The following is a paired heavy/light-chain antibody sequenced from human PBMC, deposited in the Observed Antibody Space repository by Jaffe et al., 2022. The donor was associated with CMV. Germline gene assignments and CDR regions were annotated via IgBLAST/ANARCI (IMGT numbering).Light chain of an antibody. CDR3: QQPWT. CDR1: QSVSSSY. CDR2: GAS. J-gene: IGKJ1*01. Sequence: EIVLTQSPGTLSLSPGERATLSCRASQSVSSSYLAWYQQKPGQAPRLLIYGASSRATGIPDRFSGSGSGTDFTLTISRLEPEDFAVYYCQQPWTFGQGTKVEIK. V-gene: IGKV3-20*01.
Heavy chain of an antibody. CDR2: IYYSGST. J-gene: IGHJ4*02. CDR3: ARFSLHTLAAAGISGGGFDY. V-gene: IGHV4-31*03. D-gene: IGHD6-13*01. Sequence: QVQLQESGPGLVKPSQTLSLTCTVSGGSISSGGYYWSWIRQHPGKGLEWIGYIYYSGSTYYNPSLKSRVTISVDTSKNQFSLKLSSVTAADTAVYYCARFSLHTLAAAGISGGGFDYWGQGTLVTVSS. CDR1: GGSISSGGYY.